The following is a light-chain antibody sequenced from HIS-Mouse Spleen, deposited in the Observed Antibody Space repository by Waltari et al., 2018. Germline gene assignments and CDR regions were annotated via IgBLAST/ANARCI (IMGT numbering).Light chain of an antibody. CDR3: AAWDDRLNGWV. CDR2: SNK. J-gene: IGLJ3*02. CDR1: SSNIGSNT. V-gene: IGLV1-44*01. Sequence: QSVLTQPPSASGTPGQRVTISCSGSSSNIGSNTVTWYQQLPGTAPKLLIYSNKPRPSGVHDRFSGSKSGTSASLAISGLQSEDEADYYCAAWDDRLNGWVFGGGTKLTVL.